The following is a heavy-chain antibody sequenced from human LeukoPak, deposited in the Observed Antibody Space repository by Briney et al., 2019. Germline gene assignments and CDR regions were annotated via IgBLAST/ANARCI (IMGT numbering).Heavy chain of an antibody. J-gene: IGHJ4*02. CDR1: GGSISSSSYY. Sequence: SETLSLTCTVSGGSISSSSYYWGWIRQPPGKGLGWIGSIYYSGSTYYNPSLKSRVTISVDTSKNQFSLKLSSVTAADTAVYHCASFDSSGYYSHTLDYWGQGTLVTVSS. CDR3: ASFDSSGYYSHTLDY. V-gene: IGHV4-39*01. D-gene: IGHD3-22*01. CDR2: IYYSGST.